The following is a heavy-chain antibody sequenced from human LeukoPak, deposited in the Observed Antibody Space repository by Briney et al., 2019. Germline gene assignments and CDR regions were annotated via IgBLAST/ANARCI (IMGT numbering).Heavy chain of an antibody. V-gene: IGHV4-4*02. CDR2: IYHSGST. J-gene: IGHJ4*02. CDR1: GGSISSSNW. CDR3: AREGSGSGYDGRYFDY. D-gene: IGHD5-12*01. Sequence: PSETLSLTCAVSGGSISSSNWWSWVRQPPGKGLEWIGEIYHSGSTNYNPSLKSRVTISVDKSKNQFSLKLSSVTAADTAVYYCAREGSGSGYDGRYFDYWGQGTLVTVSS.